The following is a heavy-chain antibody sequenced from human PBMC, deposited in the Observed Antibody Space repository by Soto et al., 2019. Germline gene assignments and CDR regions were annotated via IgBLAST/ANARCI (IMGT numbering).Heavy chain of an antibody. CDR1: GFTFSRYW. J-gene: IGHJ4*02. D-gene: IGHD3-3*01. Sequence: EVQLAESGGGLIQPGGSLRLSCATSGFTFSRYWIHWVRQAPGEGLVWVSRISGDGVHTDYAESVKGRFTVSRDIAKSTGYLQMNNLRAEDTAIYYCAKVAKPRVVIEYFDYWGQGSLVTVSS. CDR2: ISGDGVHT. V-gene: IGHV3-74*01. CDR3: AKVAKPRVVIEYFDY.